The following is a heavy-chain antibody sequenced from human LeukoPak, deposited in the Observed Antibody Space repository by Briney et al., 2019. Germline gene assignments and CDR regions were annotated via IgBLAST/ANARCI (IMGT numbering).Heavy chain of an antibody. CDR3: ARGTSGYYYGDWFDP. D-gene: IGHD3-22*01. V-gene: IGHV1-69*05. CDR2: IIPIFGTA. Sequence: SVKVSCKASGGTFSSYAISWVRQAPGQGLEWMGRIIPIFGTANYAQKFQGRVTITTDESTSTAYMELSSLRSEGTAVYYCARGTSGYYYGDWFDPWGQGTLVTVSS. CDR1: GGTFSSYA. J-gene: IGHJ5*02.